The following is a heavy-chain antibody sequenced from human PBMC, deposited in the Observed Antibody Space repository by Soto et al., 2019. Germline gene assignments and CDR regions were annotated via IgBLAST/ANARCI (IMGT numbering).Heavy chain of an antibody. CDR2: ISFDGGHE. V-gene: IGHV3-30*18. D-gene: IGHD2-8*01. Sequence: QVQLVESGGGVVQPGWSLRLSCVVSGFTFRSYGMHWVRQAPGKGLEWVARISFDGGHEYYADAVTGRFTISRDNSKSTLYLQMNSLTAEDSAVYYCAKDSQLGYCTNGVCHLANGGRGTLVTVSS. CDR1: GFTFRSYG. CDR3: AKDSQLGYCTNGVCHLAN. J-gene: IGHJ4*02.